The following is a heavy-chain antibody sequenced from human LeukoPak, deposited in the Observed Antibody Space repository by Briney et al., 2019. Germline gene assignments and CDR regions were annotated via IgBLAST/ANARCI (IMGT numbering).Heavy chain of an antibody. J-gene: IGHJ5*02. V-gene: IGHV4-31*03. D-gene: IGHD3-3*01. CDR1: GGSISSGGYY. CDR3: VRAEDFGVSTLWFDT. CDR2: IYYSGST. Sequence: PSQTLSLTCTVSGGSISSGGYYWSWIRQHPGKGLEWIGYIYYSGSTYYNPSLKSRVSMSLDMSQNQVSLRLATVTAADTAMYYCVRAEDFGVSTLWFDTWGQGALVTISS.